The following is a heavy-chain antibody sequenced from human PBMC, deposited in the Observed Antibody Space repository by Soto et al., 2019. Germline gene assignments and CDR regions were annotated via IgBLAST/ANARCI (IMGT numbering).Heavy chain of an antibody. CDR2: ISGSGGST. CDR3: VKDSSYRGYHTANVFDP. CDR1: GFTFSSYA. J-gene: IGHJ5*02. D-gene: IGHD5-12*01. Sequence: GGSLRLCSAASGFTFSSYAMSWVRQAPGKGLEWVSAISGSGGSTYYADSVKGRFTISRDNSKNTLYLQMNSLRAEDTAVYYFVKDSSYRGYHTANVFDPWGQGTLVTVSS. V-gene: IGHV3-23*01.